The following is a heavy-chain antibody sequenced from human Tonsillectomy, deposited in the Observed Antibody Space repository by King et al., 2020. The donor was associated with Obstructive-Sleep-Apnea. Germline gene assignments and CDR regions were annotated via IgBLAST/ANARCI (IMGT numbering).Heavy chain of an antibody. V-gene: IGHV1-69*10. CDR1: GGTFSSYA. Sequence: QLVQSGAEVKKPGSSVKVSCKASGGTFSSYAISWVRQAPGQGLEWMGGIIPILGIANYAQKFQGRVTITADKSTSTAYMELSSLRSEDTAVYYCARDRGVYCGGDCYDAFDIWGQGTMVTVSS. CDR3: ARDRGVYCGGDCYDAFDI. D-gene: IGHD2-21*02. CDR2: IIPILGIA. J-gene: IGHJ3*02.